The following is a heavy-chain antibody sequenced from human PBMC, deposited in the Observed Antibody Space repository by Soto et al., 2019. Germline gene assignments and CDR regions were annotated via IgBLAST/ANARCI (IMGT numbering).Heavy chain of an antibody. D-gene: IGHD4-4*01. CDR2: TYYRSRWYN. Sequence: QTLSLTCAISGDSVSGNSAAWNWIRQSPSRGLEWLGRTYYRSRWYNDYAVSVKSRITVTPDTSKNQFSLHLNSVTPEDTAIQYCAREFPCYVSSNSYLGYWFQGALDTVSS. CDR1: GDSVSGNSAA. J-gene: IGHJ4*02. CDR3: AREFPCYVSSNSYLGY. V-gene: IGHV6-1*01.